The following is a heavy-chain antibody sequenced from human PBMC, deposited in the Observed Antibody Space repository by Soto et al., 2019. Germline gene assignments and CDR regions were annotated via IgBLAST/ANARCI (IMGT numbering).Heavy chain of an antibody. Sequence: GGSLKLSCAASGFTFSNYAMSWVRQAPGKGLEWVSGIRGSDGSTYYADSVKGRFTISRDSSKNTVNLRMNSLRAEDTAVYYCARENYYGSGKPFDYWGQGTLVTVSS. J-gene: IGHJ4*02. CDR1: GFTFSNYA. CDR2: IRGSDGST. V-gene: IGHV3-23*01. D-gene: IGHD3-10*01. CDR3: ARENYYGSGKPFDY.